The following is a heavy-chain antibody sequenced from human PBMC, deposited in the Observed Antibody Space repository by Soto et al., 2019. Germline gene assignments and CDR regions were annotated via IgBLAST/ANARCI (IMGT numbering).Heavy chain of an antibody. V-gene: IGHV3-30*18. CDR3: AKDRMGAGVRGYFDY. CDR2: IIYDGSTK. CDR1: GFTFSSYG. D-gene: IGHD3-10*01. Sequence: QVQLVESGGGGVQPGRSLRLSCAASGFTFSSYGMHWVRQAPGKGLEGVAVIIYDGSTKYYADSVKGRFTISRDNSKSTLYLQMNSLRAEDTAVYYCAKDRMGAGVRGYFDYWGQGTLVTVSS. J-gene: IGHJ4*02.